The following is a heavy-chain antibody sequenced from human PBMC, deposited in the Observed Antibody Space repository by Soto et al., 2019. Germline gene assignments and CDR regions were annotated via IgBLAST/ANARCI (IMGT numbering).Heavy chain of an antibody. CDR2: IYYSGST. D-gene: IGHD2-15*01. J-gene: IGHJ4*02. CDR3: VRMKNGGSRPVDH. CDR1: GGSISIYY. Sequence: SETLSLTCTVSGGSISIYYWSWIRRPPGKGLEWIGYIYYSGSTNYNPSLKSRVTISVDTSKNQFSLKLTSATATDTAVYYCVRMKNGGSRPVDHWGQGTLVTVTS. V-gene: IGHV4-59*08.